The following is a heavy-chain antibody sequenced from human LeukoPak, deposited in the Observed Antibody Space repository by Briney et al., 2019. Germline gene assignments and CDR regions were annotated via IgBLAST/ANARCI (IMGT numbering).Heavy chain of an antibody. Sequence: PSETLSLTCTVSGGSISSGDYYWSWIRQPAGKGLEWIGRIYTSGSTNYNPSLKSRVTISVDTSKNQFSLKLSSVTAADTAVYYCARLRYYGSGSYPMTGNWFDPWGQGTLVTVSS. D-gene: IGHD3-10*01. CDR1: GGSISSGDYY. CDR3: ARLRYYGSGSYPMTGNWFDP. CDR2: IYTSGST. J-gene: IGHJ5*02. V-gene: IGHV4-61*02.